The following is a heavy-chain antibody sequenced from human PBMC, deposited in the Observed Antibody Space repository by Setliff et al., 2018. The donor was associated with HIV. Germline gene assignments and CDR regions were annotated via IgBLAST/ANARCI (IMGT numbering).Heavy chain of an antibody. V-gene: IGHV1-18*01. Sequence: ASVKVSCKASGFPYISYGISWVRQAPGQGLEWMGKLTGHNGETDFAQRFQGRVTVAADISTSTVYMELRSLRSDDTAMYYCVRDDNYFDTTGYYPYFDYWGQGTQVTVSS. CDR1: GFPYISYG. J-gene: IGHJ4*02. CDR2: LTGHNGET. D-gene: IGHD3-22*01. CDR3: VRDDNYFDTTGYYPYFDY.